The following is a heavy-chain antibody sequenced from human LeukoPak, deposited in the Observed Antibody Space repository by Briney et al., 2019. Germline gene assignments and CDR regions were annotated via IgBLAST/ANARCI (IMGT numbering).Heavy chain of an antibody. CDR3: ARDPSQDDY. J-gene: IGHJ4*02. CDR2: ISYDGSTK. CDR1: GFTFSSYA. V-gene: IGHV3-30-3*01. Sequence: GGSLRLSCAASGFTFSSYAMHWVRQAPGKGLEWVAVISYDGSTKYYADSVKGRFTISRDNSKSTLYLQMSSLRAEDTAVYYCARDPSQDDYWGQGTLVTVSS.